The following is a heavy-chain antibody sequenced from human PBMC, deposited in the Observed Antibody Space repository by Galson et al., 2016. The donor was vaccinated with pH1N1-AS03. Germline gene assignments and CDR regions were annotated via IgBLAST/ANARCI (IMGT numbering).Heavy chain of an antibody. Sequence: SCKASGYTFTTYDINWVRQAPGQGLAWMGWMNPDSGNTGYAPSFQGRVPITRETSISTAYMELSSLRSEDTAVYYCARGVVDCSGPACSGTLRFDPWGQGTLVTVSS. J-gene: IGHJ5*02. CDR1: GYTFTTYD. D-gene: IGHD2-15*01. V-gene: IGHV1-8*03. CDR2: MNPDSGNT. CDR3: ARGVVDCSGPACSGTLRFDP.